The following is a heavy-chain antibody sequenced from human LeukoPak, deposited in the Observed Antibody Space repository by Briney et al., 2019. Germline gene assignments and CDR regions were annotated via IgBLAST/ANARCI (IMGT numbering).Heavy chain of an antibody. V-gene: IGHV4-34*01. D-gene: IGHD2-2*01. CDR1: DGSFSGYY. Sequence: SETLSLTCAVYDGSFSGYYWSWIRQPPGKGLEWIGEINHSGSTNYNPSLKSRVTISVDTSKNQFSLKLSSVTAADTAVYYCARDPCHGALDYWGQGALVTVSS. CDR3: ARDPCHGALDY. CDR2: INHSGST. J-gene: IGHJ4*02.